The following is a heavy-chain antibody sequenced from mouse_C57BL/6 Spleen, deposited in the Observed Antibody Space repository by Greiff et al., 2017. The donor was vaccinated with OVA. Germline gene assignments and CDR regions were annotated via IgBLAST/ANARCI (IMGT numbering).Heavy chain of an antibody. CDR2: INPGSGGT. V-gene: IGHV1-54*01. J-gene: IGHJ4*01. CDR3: ARDDGHAMDY. D-gene: IGHD2-3*01. CDR1: GYSFTNYL. Sequence: VQLQQSGAELVRPGPSVKVSCKASGYSFTNYLIEWVKQRPGQGLEWIGVINPGSGGTNYNEKFKGKATLTADKSSSTAYMQLSSLTSEDSAVYICARDDGHAMDYWGQGTSVTVSS.